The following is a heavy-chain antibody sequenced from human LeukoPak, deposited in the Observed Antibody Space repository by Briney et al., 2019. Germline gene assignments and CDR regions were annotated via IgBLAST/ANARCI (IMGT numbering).Heavy chain of an antibody. V-gene: IGHV4-4*07. CDR2: IFASGTT. CDR3: AREGSAFDI. Sequence: PSETLSLTCRVSGASISTYYWSWIRQPAGKGLEWIGRIFASGTTKYNPSLKSRVTMSVETSKNQFSLKLSSVTAADTAVYYCAREGSAFDIWGQGTMVTVSS. J-gene: IGHJ3*02. CDR1: GASISTYY.